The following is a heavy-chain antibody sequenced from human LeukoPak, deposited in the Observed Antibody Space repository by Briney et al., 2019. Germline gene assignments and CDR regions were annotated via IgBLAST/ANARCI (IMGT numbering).Heavy chain of an antibody. V-gene: IGHV4-30-2*01. CDR1: GGSISSGGYS. CDR3: ARRWYYDFWSGSYYGMDV. Sequence: SQTLSLTCAVSGGSISSGGYSWSWIRQPPGKGLEWIGYIYHSGSTNYNPSLKSRVTISVDTSKNQFSLKLSSVTAADTAVYYCARRWYYDFWSGSYYGMDVWGQGTTVTVSS. D-gene: IGHD3-3*01. J-gene: IGHJ6*02. CDR2: IYHSGST.